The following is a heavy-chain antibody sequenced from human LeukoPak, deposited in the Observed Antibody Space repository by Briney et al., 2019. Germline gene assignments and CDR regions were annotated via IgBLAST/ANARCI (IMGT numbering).Heavy chain of an antibody. CDR3: ARVFGVVIKSLGY. J-gene: IGHJ4*02. CDR2: INPNSGGT. V-gene: IGHV1-2*02. CDR1: GYTFTGYY. D-gene: IGHD3-3*01. Sequence: SVKVSCKASGYTFTGYYMHWVRQAPGQGLEWMGWINPNSGGTNYAQKFQGRVTMTRDTSISTAYMELSRLRSDDTAVYYCARVFGVVIKSLGYWGQGTLVTVSS.